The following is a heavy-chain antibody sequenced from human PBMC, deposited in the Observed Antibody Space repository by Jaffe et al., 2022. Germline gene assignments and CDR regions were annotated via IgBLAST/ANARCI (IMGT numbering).Heavy chain of an antibody. J-gene: IGHJ3*02. CDR1: GFTFDDYA. CDR2: ISWNSGSI. Sequence: EVQLVESGGGLVQPGRSLRLSCAASGFTFDDYAMHWVRQAPGKGLEWVSGISWNSGSIGYADSVKGRFTISRDNAKNSLYLQMNSLRAEDTALYYCAKDTVTILCDAFDIWGQGTMVTVSS. V-gene: IGHV3-9*01. D-gene: IGHD4-17*01. CDR3: AKDTVTILCDAFDI.